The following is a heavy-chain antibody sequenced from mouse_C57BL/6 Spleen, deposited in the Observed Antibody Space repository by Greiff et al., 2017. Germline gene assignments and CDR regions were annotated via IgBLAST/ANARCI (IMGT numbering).Heavy chain of an antibody. CDR3: ARGAQSFDY. J-gene: IGHJ2*01. CDR1: GYSFTDYN. D-gene: IGHD3-2*02. V-gene: IGHV1-39*01. Sequence: VQLKQSGPELVKPGASVKISCKASGYSFTDYNMNWVKQSTGKSLEWIGVINPNDGTTSYNQKFKGKATLTVDPSSSTAYMQLNSLTSEDSAVYYCARGAQSFDYWGQGTTLTVSS. CDR2: INPNDGTT.